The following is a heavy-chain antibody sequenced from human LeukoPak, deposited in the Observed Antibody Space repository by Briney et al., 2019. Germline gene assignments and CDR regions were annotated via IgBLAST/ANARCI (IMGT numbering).Heavy chain of an antibody. CDR2: IIPIFGTA. CDR1: GGTFSSYA. V-gene: IGHV1-69*13. D-gene: IGHD3-10*01. CDR3: ATKYYYGSGSYSYGVDV. J-gene: IGHJ6*02. Sequence: GASVKVSCKASGGTFSSYAISWVRQAPGQGLEWMGGIIPIFGTANYAQKFQGRVTITADESTSTAYMELSSLRSEDTAVYYCATKYYYGSGSYSYGVDVWGQGTTVTVSS.